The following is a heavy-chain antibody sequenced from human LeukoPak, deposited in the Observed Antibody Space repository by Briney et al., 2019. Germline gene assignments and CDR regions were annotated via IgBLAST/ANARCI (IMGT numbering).Heavy chain of an antibody. CDR3: AREEASAGDY. CDR2: IYYGGGT. D-gene: IGHD6-13*01. J-gene: IGHJ4*02. CDR1: GGSISSRSHY. V-gene: IGHV4-39*02. Sequence: SETLSLTCTVSGGSISSRSHYWAWIRQPPGKGLEWIGSIYYGGGTFYSPSLESRVTISVDTSRNQFSLKLTSVTVADTAVYYCAREEASAGDYWGQGTLVTVSS.